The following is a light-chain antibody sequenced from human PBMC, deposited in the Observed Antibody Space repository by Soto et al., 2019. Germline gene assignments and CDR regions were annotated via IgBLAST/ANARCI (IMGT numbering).Light chain of an antibody. J-gene: IGKJ5*01. Sequence: EIVLTQSPGTLSLSPGERATLSCRASQSVSSSYLAWYQQKPGQAPRLLIYGAFNRATGIPDRFSGSGYGTDFPLTISRLESEDFAVYYCQQYGSSPSITFGQGTRLDIK. CDR2: GAF. CDR3: QQYGSSPSIT. CDR1: QSVSSSY. V-gene: IGKV3-20*01.